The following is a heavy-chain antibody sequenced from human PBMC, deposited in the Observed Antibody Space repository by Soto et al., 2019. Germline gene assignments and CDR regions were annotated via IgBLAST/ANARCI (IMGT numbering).Heavy chain of an antibody. Sequence: SETLSLTCTVSGGSINSGGYYWSWIRQHPGKGLEWIGYIYYSGSTYYNPSLKSRVTISIDTSKNQFSLKLSPVTAADTAVYYCARAQTIFGIITVFDYWGQGTLVTSPQ. D-gene: IGHD3-3*01. CDR3: ARAQTIFGIITVFDY. CDR1: GGSINSGGYY. J-gene: IGHJ4*02. CDR2: IYYSGST. V-gene: IGHV4-31*03.